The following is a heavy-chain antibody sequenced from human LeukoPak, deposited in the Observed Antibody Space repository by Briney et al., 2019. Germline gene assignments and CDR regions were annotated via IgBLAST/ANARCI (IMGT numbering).Heavy chain of an antibody. Sequence: GGSLRLSCAASGFTFDRFTIHWVRQTPGRGLEWVSLINRRGHTFYADSVKGRFTISRDNSRNSVFLQMNSLRPEDTALYHCAKEVDCPSDCLFFHSWGQGTLVTVSS. V-gene: IGHV3-43*01. D-gene: IGHD2-21*02. CDR1: GFTFDRFT. CDR3: AKEVDCPSDCLFFHS. J-gene: IGHJ4*02. CDR2: INRRGHT.